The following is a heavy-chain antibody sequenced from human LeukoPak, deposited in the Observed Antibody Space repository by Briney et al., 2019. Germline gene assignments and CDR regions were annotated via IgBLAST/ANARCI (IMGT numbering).Heavy chain of an antibody. CDR3: ARGRSIWSGYYGSGGQLRFDP. Sequence: AETLSLTCAVYGWSFSGYYWRWIRQPPGKGLEWMGEINYGGSTNYNPSLKSRVTISVDTSKNQFSLKLSSVTAADTAVYYCARGRSIWSGYYGSGGQLRFDPWGQGTLVTVSS. CDR2: INYGGST. CDR1: GWSFSGYY. V-gene: IGHV4-34*01. D-gene: IGHD3-3*01. J-gene: IGHJ5*02.